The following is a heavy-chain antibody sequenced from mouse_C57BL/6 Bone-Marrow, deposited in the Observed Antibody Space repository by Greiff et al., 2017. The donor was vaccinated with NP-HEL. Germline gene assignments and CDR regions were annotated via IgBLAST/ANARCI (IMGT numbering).Heavy chain of an antibody. CDR2: IDPSDSYT. CDR1: GYTFTSYW. Sequence: VQLQESGAELVRPGTSVKLSCKASGYTFTSYWMHWVKQRPGQGLEWIGVIDPSDSYTNYNQKFKGKATLTVDTSSSTAYMQLSSLTSEDSAVYYCAFYLRWGQGTLVTVSA. D-gene: IGHD5-1*01. J-gene: IGHJ3*01. V-gene: IGHV1-59*01. CDR3: AFYLR.